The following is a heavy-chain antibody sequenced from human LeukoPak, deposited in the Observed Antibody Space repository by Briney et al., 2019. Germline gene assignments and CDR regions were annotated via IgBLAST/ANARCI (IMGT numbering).Heavy chain of an antibody. CDR3: ARAPHDAFDI. V-gene: IGHV4-39*07. CDR1: GGSIRSSSYY. Sequence: ASETLSLTCTVSGGSIRSSSYYWGWSRQPPGKGLEWIGSIYYSGSTYYNPSLKSRVTISVDTSKNQFSLKLSSVTAADTAVYYCARAPHDAFDIWGQGTIVTVSS. CDR2: IYYSGST. J-gene: IGHJ3*02.